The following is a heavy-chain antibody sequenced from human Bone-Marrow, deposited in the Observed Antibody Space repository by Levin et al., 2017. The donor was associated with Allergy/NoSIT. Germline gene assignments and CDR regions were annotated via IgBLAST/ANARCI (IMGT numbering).Heavy chain of an antibody. Sequence: GGSLRLSCAASGFGFNDYSMNWVRQAPGGGLEWISYISGSSRTIYYADSVKGRFTISRDNARNSLYLQMNSLRDEDTAIYFCARDYYETSDTYPWYFDDWGQGTLVTVSS. CDR2: ISGSSRTI. J-gene: IGHJ4*02. D-gene: IGHD3-16*01. CDR1: GFGFNDYS. V-gene: IGHV3-48*02. CDR3: ARDYYETSDTYPWYFDD.